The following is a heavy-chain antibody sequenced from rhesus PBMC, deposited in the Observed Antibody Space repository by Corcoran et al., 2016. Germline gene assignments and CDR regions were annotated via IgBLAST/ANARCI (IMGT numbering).Heavy chain of an antibody. CDR1: GASISSYW. CDR2: INGNSGST. CDR3: ATKGWVYSNRFDV. Sequence: QVQLQESGPGLVKPSETLSLTCAVSGASISSYWWNWIRQPPGKGLEWIGEINGNSGSTSYNPSRKKRVTSSKDASKDRFSLKVSSVTAEDTAVYYCATKGWVYSNRFDVWGPGVLVTVSS. D-gene: IGHD6-13*01. V-gene: IGHV4-80*01. J-gene: IGHJ5-1*01.